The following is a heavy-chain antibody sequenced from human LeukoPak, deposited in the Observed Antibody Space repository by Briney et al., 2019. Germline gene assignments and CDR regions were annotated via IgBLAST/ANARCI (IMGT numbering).Heavy chain of an antibody. Sequence: PGGSLRLSCAASGFTFSSYGMSWVRQAPGKGLEWVSAISGSGGSTYYADSVKGRFTISRDNSKNTLYLQMNSLRAEDTAVYYCARGYGDSAQYFQHWGQGTLVTVSS. J-gene: IGHJ1*01. CDR3: ARGYGDSAQYFQH. V-gene: IGHV3-23*01. CDR1: GFTFSSYG. CDR2: ISGSGGST. D-gene: IGHD4-17*01.